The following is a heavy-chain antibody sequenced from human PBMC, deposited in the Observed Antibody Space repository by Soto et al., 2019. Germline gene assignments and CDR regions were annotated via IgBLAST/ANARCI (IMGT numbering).Heavy chain of an antibody. J-gene: IGHJ5*02. V-gene: IGHV4-31*03. CDR1: GDSINSSDHY. D-gene: IGHD3-10*01. CDR3: ARAALYNRGHCWFDP. Sequence: KPSETLSLTCIVSGDSINSSDHYWSWIRQRPGKGLEWMGYIFYVGSAYYNPSLESRVSMSVDTSRNQFSLKLTSVIAADTAVYYCARAALYNRGHCWFDPWGQGTLVTVSS. CDR2: IFYVGSA.